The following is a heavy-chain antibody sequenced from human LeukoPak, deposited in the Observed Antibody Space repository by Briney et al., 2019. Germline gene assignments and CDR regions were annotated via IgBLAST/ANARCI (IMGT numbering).Heavy chain of an antibody. V-gene: IGHV4-39*01. CDR2: IYHSGST. CDR3: ARHPTFSGYEYYFDN. CDR1: GASISSSDYY. J-gene: IGHJ4*02. Sequence: SETLSLNCTVSGASISSSDYYWGWVRQPPGKGLEWIGSIYHSGSTYYNPSLKSRVTISVDTSKNQFSLKVSSVTVADTAVYYCARHPTFSGYEYYFDNWGQGTLVTVSS. D-gene: IGHD5-12*01.